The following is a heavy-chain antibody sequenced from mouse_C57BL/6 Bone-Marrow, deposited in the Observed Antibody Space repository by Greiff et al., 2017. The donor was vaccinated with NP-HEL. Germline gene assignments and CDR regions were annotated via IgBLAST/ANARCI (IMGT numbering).Heavy chain of an antibody. D-gene: IGHD1-1*01. V-gene: IGHV1-59*01. J-gene: IGHJ2*01. CDR2: IDPADSYT. Sequence: QVQLQQPGAELVRPGTSVKLSCKASGYTFTSYWMHWVKQRPGQGLEWIGVIDPADSYTNYNEKFKGKAKLTVDTSSSTAYMQLSSLTSEDSAVYYCARRITTVVGYWGQGTTLTVSS. CDR3: ARRITTVVGY. CDR1: GYTFTSYW.